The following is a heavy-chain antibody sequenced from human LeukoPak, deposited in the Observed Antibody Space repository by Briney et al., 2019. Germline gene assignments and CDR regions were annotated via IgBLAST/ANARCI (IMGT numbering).Heavy chain of an antibody. CDR2: ISSSGSTI. V-gene: IGHV3-48*03. CDR3: ARESPPLAGDLIDY. CDR1: GFTFSSYE. Sequence: PGGSLRLSCAASGFTFSSYEMNWVRQAPGKGLEWVSYISSSGSTIYYADSVKGRFTISRDNAKNSLYLQMNSLRAEDTAVYYCARESPPLAGDLIDYWGQGTLVTVSS. D-gene: IGHD7-27*01. J-gene: IGHJ4*02.